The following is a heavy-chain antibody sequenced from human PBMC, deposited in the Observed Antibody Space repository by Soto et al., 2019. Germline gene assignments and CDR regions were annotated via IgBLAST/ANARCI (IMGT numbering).Heavy chain of an antibody. CDR2: ISYDDGNVR. CDR3: ARDQGGAYFPHDGFDM. D-gene: IGHD1-26*01. CDR1: GFPFSEYP. Sequence: QEQLVESGGGVVQPGRSLRLSCVASGFPFSEYPMHWVRQAPGKGLEWVAVISYDDGNVRYYADSVQGRFTGSRDNSKNTLFLQMDSLRSEDTAVYYCARDQGGAYFPHDGFDMWGQGTVVTVSS. J-gene: IGHJ3*02. V-gene: IGHV3-30-3*01.